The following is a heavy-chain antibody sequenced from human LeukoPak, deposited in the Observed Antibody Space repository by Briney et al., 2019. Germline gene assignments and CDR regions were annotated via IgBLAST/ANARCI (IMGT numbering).Heavy chain of an antibody. Sequence: ASVKVSCKASGYTFTGYYMHWVRQAPGQGLEWMGWINPNSGGTNYAQKFQGRVTMTRDTSISTAYMELSRLRSDDTAVYYCARESAVDIVVVPAAICPGWFDPWGQGTLVTVSS. D-gene: IGHD2-2*02. J-gene: IGHJ5*02. CDR2: INPNSGGT. V-gene: IGHV1-2*02. CDR1: GYTFTGYY. CDR3: ARESAVDIVVVPAAICPGWFDP.